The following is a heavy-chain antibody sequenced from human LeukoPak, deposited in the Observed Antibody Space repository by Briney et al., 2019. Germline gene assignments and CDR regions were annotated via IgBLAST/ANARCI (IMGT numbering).Heavy chain of an antibody. D-gene: IGHD2-2*01. CDR2: IIPMLGIA. CDR3: ARDREPADHYNGMDV. V-gene: IGHV1-69*04. CDR1: GGTFSSYS. Sequence: SVKVSRKASGGTFSSYSISWVRQAPGQGLEWMGRIIPMLGIANYAQKFQGRVTITADKSTSTAYMELSSLRSEDTAVYYCARDREPADHYNGMDVWGQGTTVTVSS. J-gene: IGHJ6*02.